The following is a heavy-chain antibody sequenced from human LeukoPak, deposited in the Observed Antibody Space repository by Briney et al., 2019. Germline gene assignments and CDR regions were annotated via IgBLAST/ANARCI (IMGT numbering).Heavy chain of an antibody. D-gene: IGHD4-11*01. Sequence: GGSLRLSCAASGFTFSRYAMHWVRQAPGKGLEWVAVISYDGSNKYYADSVKGPFPISRNNSRTTLYLQMNSLRAEDTAVYYCATTQSSLYYYYYYMDVWGKGTTVTVSS. V-gene: IGHV3-30-3*01. CDR3: ATTQSSLYYYYYYMDV. CDR2: ISYDGSNK. J-gene: IGHJ6*03. CDR1: GFTFSRYA.